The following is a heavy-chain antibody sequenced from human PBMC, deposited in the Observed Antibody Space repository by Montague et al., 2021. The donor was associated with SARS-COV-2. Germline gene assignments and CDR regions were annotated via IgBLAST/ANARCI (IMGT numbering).Heavy chain of an antibody. J-gene: IGHJ3*02. CDR3: ARGSGWMGNAFDI. CDR1: GGSISSYY. D-gene: IGHD6-19*01. Sequence: SETLSLICTVSGGSISSYYWGWIRQPPGKGLEWIGYIYYSGSTNYNPYLKSRVTISVDTAKNQFSLKLSSVTAADTAVYYCARGSGWMGNAFDIWGQGTMVTVSS. CDR2: IYYSGST. V-gene: IGHV4-59*01.